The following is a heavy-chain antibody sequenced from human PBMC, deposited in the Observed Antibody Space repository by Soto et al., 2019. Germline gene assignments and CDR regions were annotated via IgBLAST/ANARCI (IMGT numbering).Heavy chain of an antibody. D-gene: IGHD1-26*01. V-gene: IGHV4-59*01. CDR2: MYSGGNT. Sequence: SETLSLTCTVSGGSISCYCWSWIRQPPGKGLEWIGYMYSGGNTNYNPSLKSRVTLSVDTSKNQFSLKVSSVTAADTAVYYCARVSSGSSLYYFDYWGQGTLVTVSS. J-gene: IGHJ4*02. CDR3: ARVSSGSSLYYFDY. CDR1: GGSISCYC.